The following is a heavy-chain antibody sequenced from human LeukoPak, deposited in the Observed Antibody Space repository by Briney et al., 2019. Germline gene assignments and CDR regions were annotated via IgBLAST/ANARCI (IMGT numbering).Heavy chain of an antibody. Sequence: PSETLSLTCTVSGGSISSYYWSWVRQAPGKGLEWVANIKQDGSEKYYVDSVKGRFTISRDNAKNSLYLQMNSLRAEDTAVYYCARFHSDYFDYWGQGTLVTVSS. V-gene: IGHV3-7*01. J-gene: IGHJ4*02. D-gene: IGHD4-11*01. CDR2: IKQDGSEK. CDR1: GGSISSYY. CDR3: ARFHSDYFDY.